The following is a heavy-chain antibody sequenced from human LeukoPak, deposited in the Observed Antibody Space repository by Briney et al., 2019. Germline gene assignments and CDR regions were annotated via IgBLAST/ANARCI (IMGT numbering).Heavy chain of an antibody. Sequence: PSETLSLTCTVSGVSISSSSYYWGWIRQPPGKGLEWIGSIYYSGSTYYNPSLKSRVTISVDTSKNQFSLKLSSVTAADTAVYYCARRVEYYDSSGYPGFDYWGQGTLVTVSS. CDR2: IYYSGST. D-gene: IGHD3-22*01. V-gene: IGHV4-39*01. CDR1: GVSISSSSYY. CDR3: ARRVEYYDSSGYPGFDY. J-gene: IGHJ4*02.